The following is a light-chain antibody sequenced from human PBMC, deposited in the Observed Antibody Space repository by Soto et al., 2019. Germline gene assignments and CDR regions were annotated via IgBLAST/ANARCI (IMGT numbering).Light chain of an antibody. CDR3: QQHPCRTIP. CDR2: DAS. CDR1: QGVSSY. J-gene: IGKJ5*01. V-gene: IGKV3D-11*01. Sequence: EIVLTQSPATLSLSPGERATLSCRASQGVSSYLAWYQQKPGQAPRLLIYDASNRATGIPARFSGSGPGTDFTRSIISLEPADFAVDYRQQHPCRTIPFAQG.